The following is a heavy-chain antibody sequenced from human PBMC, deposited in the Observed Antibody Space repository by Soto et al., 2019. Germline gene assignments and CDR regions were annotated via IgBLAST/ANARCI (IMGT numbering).Heavy chain of an antibody. CDR3: ARDSGYSYTGDACDI. Sequence: QVQLQESGPGLVKPSETLSLTCTVSGGSISSYYWSWIRQPPGKGLEWIGYIYYSGSTNYNPSLKSRVTISVDTSKNQFSLKLSSVNAADTAVYYCARDSGYSYTGDACDIWGQGTMVTVSS. CDR2: IYYSGST. D-gene: IGHD5-18*01. CDR1: GGSISSYY. J-gene: IGHJ3*02. V-gene: IGHV4-59*01.